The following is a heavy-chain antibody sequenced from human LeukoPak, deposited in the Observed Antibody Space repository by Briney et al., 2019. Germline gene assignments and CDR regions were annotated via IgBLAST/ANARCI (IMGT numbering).Heavy chain of an antibody. CDR3: AKDKYTSGNNWFDP. CDR2: ISYDESNK. CDR1: GFTFSDYA. V-gene: IGHV3-30-3*01. D-gene: IGHD6-25*01. J-gene: IGHJ5*02. Sequence: PGRSLRLSCAASGFTFSDYAMHWVRQAPGKGLEWVAVISYDESNKYYADSVKGRFTISRDNSKNTLYLQMNSLRVEDTAVYYCAKDKYTSGNNWFDPWGQGTPVTVSS.